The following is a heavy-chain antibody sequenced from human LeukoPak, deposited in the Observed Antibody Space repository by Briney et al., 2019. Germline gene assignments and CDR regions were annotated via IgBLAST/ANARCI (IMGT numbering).Heavy chain of an antibody. CDR2: TYYRSKSFS. V-gene: IGHV6-1*01. J-gene: IGHJ4*02. Sequence: SQTLSLTCAISGDSVSSNSAAWNWIRQSPSRGLEWLGRTYYRSKSFSYYAASVRSRITINPDTSKNQFSLQLKSVTPEDTAVYYCARMVGLVSDYWGQGTRVTVSS. CDR3: ARMVGLVSDY. D-gene: IGHD3-10*01. CDR1: GDSVSSNSAA.